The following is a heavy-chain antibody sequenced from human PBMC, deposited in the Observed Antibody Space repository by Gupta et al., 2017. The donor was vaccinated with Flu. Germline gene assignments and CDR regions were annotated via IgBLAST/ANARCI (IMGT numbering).Heavy chain of an antibody. D-gene: IGHD2-21*02. J-gene: IGHJ4*02. V-gene: IGHV3-23*01. CDR3: ARYCSGDCSVKLLDY. Sequence: EVQLLESGGGLAQQGGSLRLSCAACGFTFSFSELSWVRQAPGKGLEWVTTITGSGAKAYYADSVKGRFTISRDNSKSTLHLQMSGLSAEDTAVYYCARYCSGDCSVKLLDYWGQGTLVSVSS. CDR2: ITGSGAKA. CDR1: GFTFSFSE.